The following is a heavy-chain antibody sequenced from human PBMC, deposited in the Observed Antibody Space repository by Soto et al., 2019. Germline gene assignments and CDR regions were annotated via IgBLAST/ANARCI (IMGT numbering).Heavy chain of an antibody. J-gene: IGHJ4*02. CDR2: INSDGSST. V-gene: IGHV3-74*01. CDR3: VREDYGDFTFDY. Sequence: EVQLVESGGGLDQPGGSPRLSCAASGFTFSSHWMHWVRQAPGKGLVWVSRINSDGSSTSYADSVKGRFTISRDNAKNTLYLQMNSLRVEDTAVYYCVREDYGDFTFDYWGQGTLVTVSS. CDR1: GFTFSSHW. D-gene: IGHD4-17*01.